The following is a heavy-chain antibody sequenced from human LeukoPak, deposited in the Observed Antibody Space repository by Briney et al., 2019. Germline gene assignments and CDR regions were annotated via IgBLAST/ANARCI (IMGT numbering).Heavy chain of an antibody. V-gene: IGHV4-59*08. CDR1: GGSISSYY. CDR2: IYYSGST. J-gene: IGHJ4*02. Sequence: SETLSLTCTVSGGSISSYYWSWIRQPPGKGLEWIGYIYYSGSTNYNPSLKSRVTISVDTSKNQFSLKLSSMTAADTAVYYCARRGISATFDFWGQGTLVTVSS. D-gene: IGHD6-13*01. CDR3: ARRGISATFDF.